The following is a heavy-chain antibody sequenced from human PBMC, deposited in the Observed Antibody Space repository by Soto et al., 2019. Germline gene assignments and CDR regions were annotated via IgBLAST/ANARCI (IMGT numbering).Heavy chain of an antibody. D-gene: IGHD3-22*01. CDR2: INPSGGST. J-gene: IGHJ6*02. CDR3: AILNYYDSSGPYGMDV. Sequence: ASVKVSCKASGCTFTSYYMHWVRQAPGQGLEWMGIINPSGGSTSYAQKFQGRVTMTRDTSTSTVYMELSSLRSEDTAVYYCAILNYYDSSGPYGMDVWGQGTTVTVSS. V-gene: IGHV1-46*01. CDR1: GCTFTSYY.